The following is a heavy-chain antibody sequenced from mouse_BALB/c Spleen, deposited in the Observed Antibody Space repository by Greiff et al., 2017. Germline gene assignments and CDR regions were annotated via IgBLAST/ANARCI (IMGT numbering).Heavy chain of an antibody. D-gene: IGHD1-1*01. CDR2: INSNGGST. V-gene: IGHV5-6-3*01. Sequence: DVHLVESGGGLVQPGGSLKLSCAASGFTFSSYGMSWVRQTPDKRLELVATINSNGGSTYYPDSVKGRFTISRDNAKNTLYLQMSSLKSEDTAMYYCARSLKRTTLVGFDYWGQGTTLTVSS. CDR1: GFTFSSYG. CDR3: ARSLKRTTLVGFDY. J-gene: IGHJ2*01.